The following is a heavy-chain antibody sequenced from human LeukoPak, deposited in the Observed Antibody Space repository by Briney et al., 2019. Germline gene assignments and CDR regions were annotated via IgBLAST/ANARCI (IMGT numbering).Heavy chain of an antibody. CDR2: INPHSGGT. Sequence: GASVKVSCTASGYIFTDYYIHWVRQAPGQGLEWMGWINPHSGGTNYAQNFQGRVNMTRDTSITKVDKELRSLRSDDTAVYYCARVRYSSSWYFFDYWGQGTLVTVSS. CDR3: ARVRYSSSWYFFDY. J-gene: IGHJ4*02. CDR1: GYIFTDYY. V-gene: IGHV1-2*02. D-gene: IGHD6-13*01.